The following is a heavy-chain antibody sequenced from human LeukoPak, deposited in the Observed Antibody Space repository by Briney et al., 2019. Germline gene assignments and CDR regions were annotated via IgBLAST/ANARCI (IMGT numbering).Heavy chain of an antibody. CDR1: GFTFSDYY. J-gene: IGHJ4*02. V-gene: IGHV3-11*01. Sequence: GGSLRLSCAASGFTFSDYYMSWIRQAPGKGLEWVSYISSSGSTIYYADSVKGRFTISRDNAKNSLYLQMNSLRAEDTAVYYCASSIRGLLWFGEYFDYWGQGTLVTVSS. CDR2: ISSSGSTI. D-gene: IGHD3-10*01. CDR3: ASSIRGLLWFGEYFDY.